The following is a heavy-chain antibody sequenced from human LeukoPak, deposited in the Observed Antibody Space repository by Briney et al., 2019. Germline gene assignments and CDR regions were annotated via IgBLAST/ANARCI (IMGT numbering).Heavy chain of an antibody. V-gene: IGHV3-74*01. CDR1: GFTFSSYW. J-gene: IGHJ4*02. Sequence: PGGSLRLSCAASGFTFSSYWMHWVRQAPGKGLVWVSRINSDGSSTSYADSVKGRFTISRDNAKNTLYLQMNSLRAEDTAVYYCARDRRITMVRGVSSAPDYWGQGTLVTVPS. CDR2: INSDGSST. D-gene: IGHD3-10*01. CDR3: ARDRRITMVRGVSSAPDY.